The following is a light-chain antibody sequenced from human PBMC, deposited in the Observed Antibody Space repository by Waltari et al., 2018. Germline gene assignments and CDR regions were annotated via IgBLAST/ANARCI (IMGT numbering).Light chain of an antibody. Sequence: QSALTQPRSVSGSPGQSGTISGTGTSSDVGGDNYVSWYQQHPVKAPKLMIYDVSKRPSGVPDRFSGSKSGNTASLTISGLQAEDEADYYCCSYAGSYTFYVFGTGTKVTVL. CDR1: SSDVGGDNY. J-gene: IGLJ1*01. CDR3: CSYAGSYTFYV. V-gene: IGLV2-11*01. CDR2: DVS.